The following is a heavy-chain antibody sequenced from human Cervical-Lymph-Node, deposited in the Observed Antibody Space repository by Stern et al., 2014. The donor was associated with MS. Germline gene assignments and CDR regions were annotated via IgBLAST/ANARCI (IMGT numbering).Heavy chain of an antibody. CDR3: ARGNWNYEGMGY. CDR2: IWYDGNKK. D-gene: IGHD1-7*01. V-gene: IGHV3-33*01. J-gene: IGHJ4*02. CDR1: GFTFSNYG. Sequence: VQLVQSGGGVVQPGRSLRLPCAASGFTFSNYGMHWVRQAPGKGLEWLAVIWYDGNKKYYADSVKGRFTISRDNSKNTLFLRMSSRTAEDTALYYCARGNWNYEGMGYWGQGTLVTVSS.